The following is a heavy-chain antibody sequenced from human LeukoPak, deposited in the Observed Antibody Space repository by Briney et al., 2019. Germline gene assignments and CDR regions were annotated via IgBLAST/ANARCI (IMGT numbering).Heavy chain of an antibody. V-gene: IGHV4-30-4*08. CDR2: IYYSGGT. CDR3: ARAPKRRGGNSDHFDY. J-gene: IGHJ4*02. CDR1: GGSISSGDYY. Sequence: PSETLSLTCPVSGGSISSGDYYWSWIRQPPGKGLEWIGYIYYSGGTYYSPSLRSRITISIDTSKNQFSLRLSSVTAADTAVYYCARAPKRRGGNSDHFDYWGQGTLVTVSS. D-gene: IGHD4-23*01.